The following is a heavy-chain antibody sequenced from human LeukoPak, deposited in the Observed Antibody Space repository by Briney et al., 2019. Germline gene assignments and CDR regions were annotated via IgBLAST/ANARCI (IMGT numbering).Heavy chain of an antibody. Sequence: ASVKVSCKASGYIFTSYYVHWVRQAPGQELEWMGMINPSGGSSTYAQEFQGRVTMTRDTSTSTVYMELSSLRSEDTAVYYCARVGQQLAHYSDYWGQGTLVTVSS. V-gene: IGHV1-46*01. J-gene: IGHJ4*02. D-gene: IGHD6-13*01. CDR1: GYIFTSYY. CDR2: INPSGGSS. CDR3: ARVGQQLAHYSDY.